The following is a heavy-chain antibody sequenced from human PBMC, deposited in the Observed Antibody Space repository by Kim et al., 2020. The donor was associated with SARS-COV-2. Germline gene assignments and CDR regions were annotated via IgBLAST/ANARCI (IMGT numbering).Heavy chain of an antibody. CDR1: GFTFDDYA. V-gene: IGHV3-9*01. CDR3: AKGPEGGFDY. J-gene: IGHJ4*02. Sequence: GGSLRLSCAASGFTFDDYAMHWVRQAPGKGLEWVSGISWNSGSIGYADSVKGRFTISRDNAKNSLYLQMNSLRAEDTALYYCAKGPEGGFDYWGQGTLVTVSS. CDR2: ISWNSGSI. D-gene: IGHD3-16*01.